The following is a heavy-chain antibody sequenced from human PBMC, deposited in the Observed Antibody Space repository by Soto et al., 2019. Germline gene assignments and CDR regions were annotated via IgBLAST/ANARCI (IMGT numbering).Heavy chain of an antibody. CDR1: GFTFSSYG. V-gene: IGHV3-30*18. D-gene: IGHD4-4*01. CDR3: AKVQSSYYYYGMDV. CDR2: ISYDGSNK. J-gene: IGHJ6*02. Sequence: PGGSLRLSCAAAGFTFSSYGMHWVRQAPGKGLEWVAVISYDGSNKYYADSVKGRFTISRDNSKNTLYLQMNSLRAEDTAVYYCAKVQSSYYYYGMDVWGQGTTVTVSS.